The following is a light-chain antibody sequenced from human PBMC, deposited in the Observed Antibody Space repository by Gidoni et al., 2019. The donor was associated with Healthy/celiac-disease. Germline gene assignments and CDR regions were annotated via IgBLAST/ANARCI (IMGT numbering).Light chain of an antibody. V-gene: IGKV1-33*01. J-gene: IGKJ4*01. Sequence: DIQLTQSPSSLSASVGDRVTITCQASQDISNYLNWYQQKPGKAPKLLIYDASNLATGVPARFSGSGSGTDFTFTISSLQPEDIATYYCQQCGNLLALTFGGGTKVEIK. CDR1: QDISNY. CDR3: QQCGNLLALT. CDR2: DAS.